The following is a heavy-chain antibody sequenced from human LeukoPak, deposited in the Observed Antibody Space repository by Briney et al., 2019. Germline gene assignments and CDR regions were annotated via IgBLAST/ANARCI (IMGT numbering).Heavy chain of an antibody. J-gene: IGHJ4*02. Sequence: GGSLRLSCAASGFTFSSYAMSWVRQAPGKGLEWVSAISGSGGSTYYADSVKGRFTISRDNPKNTLYLQMNSLRAEDTAVYYCAKDDAWLRFGEWSQGTLVTVSS. CDR3: AKDDAWLRFGE. CDR2: ISGSGGST. D-gene: IGHD3-10*01. V-gene: IGHV3-23*01. CDR1: GFTFSSYA.